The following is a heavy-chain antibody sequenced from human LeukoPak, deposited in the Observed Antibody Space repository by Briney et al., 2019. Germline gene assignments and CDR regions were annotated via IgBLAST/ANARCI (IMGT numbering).Heavy chain of an antibody. V-gene: IGHV1-18*01. CDR3: ARDQRYCSGGSCYSDY. Sequence: ASVKVSCKASGYTFTSYGISWVRQAPGQGLEWMGWISAYNGNTNYAQKLQGRVTMTTDTSTSTAYMELRSLRSDDTAVYYCARDQRYCSGGSCYSDYWGQGTLVTVSS. D-gene: IGHD2-15*01. CDR1: GYTFTSYG. J-gene: IGHJ4*02. CDR2: ISAYNGNT.